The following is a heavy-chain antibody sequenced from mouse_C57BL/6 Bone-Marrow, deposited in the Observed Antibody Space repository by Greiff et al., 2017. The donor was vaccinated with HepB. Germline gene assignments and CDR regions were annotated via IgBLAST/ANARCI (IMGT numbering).Heavy chain of an antibody. J-gene: IGHJ4*01. CDR2: INPNYGTT. V-gene: IGHV1-39*01. D-gene: IGHD1-1*01. Sequence: EVKLQESGPELVKPGASVKISCKASGYSFTDYNMNWVKQSNGKSLEWIGVINPNYGTTSYNQKFKGKATLTVDQSSSTAYMQLNSLTSEDSAVYYCARSLLLRCPYAMDYWGQGTSVTVSS. CDR3: ARSLLLRCPYAMDY. CDR1: GYSFTDYN.